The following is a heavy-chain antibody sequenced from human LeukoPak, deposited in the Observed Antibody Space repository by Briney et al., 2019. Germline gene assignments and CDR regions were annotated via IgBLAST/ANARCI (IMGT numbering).Heavy chain of an antibody. CDR2: IYYSGST. V-gene: IGHV4-39*07. J-gene: IGHJ5*02. CDR1: GGSISSSSYY. CDR3: ARWVYGSGRNWFDP. D-gene: IGHD3-10*01. Sequence: SETLSLTCTVSGGSISSSSYYWGWIRQPPGKGLEWIGSIYYSGSTYYNPSLKSRVTISVDTSKNQFSLKLSSVTAADTAVYYCARWVYGSGRNWFDPWGQGTLVTVSS.